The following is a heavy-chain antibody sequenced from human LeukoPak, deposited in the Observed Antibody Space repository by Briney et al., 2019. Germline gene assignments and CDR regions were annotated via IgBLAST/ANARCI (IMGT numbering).Heavy chain of an antibody. CDR3: ASSSRSSTSLYYYYGMDV. Sequence: GESLKISCKGSGYSFTSYWIGWVRQMPGKGLEWMGIIYPGDSDTRYSPSSQGQVTISADKSISTAYLQWSSLKASDTAMYYCASSSRSSTSLYYYYGMDVWGQRTTVTVSS. D-gene: IGHD2-2*01. V-gene: IGHV5-51*01. J-gene: IGHJ6*02. CDR1: GYSFTSYW. CDR2: IYPGDSDT.